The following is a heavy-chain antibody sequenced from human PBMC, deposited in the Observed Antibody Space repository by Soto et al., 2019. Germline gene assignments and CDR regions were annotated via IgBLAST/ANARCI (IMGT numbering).Heavy chain of an antibody. V-gene: IGHV5-10-1*01. J-gene: IGHJ6*02. D-gene: IGHD1-1*01. CDR2: IAPSNSYI. CDR1: GYFFSTDW. Sequence: PGEVQDISWXCGGYFFSTDWIWGVRETAGEGVGMGGRIAPSNSYINYSPSFQGHFTISLDRSISTAYLQWSRLESSDNAIYFCARRLSGPKEEYNAYYFYGLDLWGQGTKVTVSS. CDR3: ARRLSGPKEEYNAYYFYGLDL.